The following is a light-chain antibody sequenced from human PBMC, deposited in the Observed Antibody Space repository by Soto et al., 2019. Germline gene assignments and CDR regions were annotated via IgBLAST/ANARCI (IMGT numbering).Light chain of an antibody. CDR1: HGISSY. CDR2: AAS. CDR3: QQLNTYPIT. J-gene: IGKJ5*01. V-gene: IGKV1-9*01. Sequence: IHLAQSPSCLSASVVDRVTITCRASHGISSYLAWYQQKPGKALKLLIYAASTLQSGVPSRFSGSGSGTDFTLTISSLQPEDFATYYCQQLNTYPITFGQGTRLEIK.